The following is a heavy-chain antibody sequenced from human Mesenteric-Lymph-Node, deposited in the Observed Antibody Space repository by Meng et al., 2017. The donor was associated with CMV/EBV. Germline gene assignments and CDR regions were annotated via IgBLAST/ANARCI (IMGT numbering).Heavy chain of an antibody. CDR1: GFTFSHAW. CDR3: AKDSEFDY. D-gene: IGHD1-26*01. J-gene: IGHJ4*02. CDR2: IKSKTDGGTT. V-gene: IGHV3-15*01. Sequence: LSCAASGFTFSHAWMTWVRQAPGKGLEWVGRIKSKTDGGTTDYAAPVKGRFTISRDNSKNTLYLQMNSLRAEDTAVYYCAKDSEFDYWGQGTLVTVSS.